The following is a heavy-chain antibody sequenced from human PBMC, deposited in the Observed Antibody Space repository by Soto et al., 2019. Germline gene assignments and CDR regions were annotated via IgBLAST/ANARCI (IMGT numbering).Heavy chain of an antibody. J-gene: IGHJ4*02. V-gene: IGHV3-30*18. CDR1: GFTFSIYG. CDR3: AKESIAAYFDY. D-gene: IGHD6-6*01. Sequence: GGSLRLSCAASGFTFSIYGMRWVRQAPGKGLEWVAVISYDGSNKYYADSVKGRFTISRDNSKNTLYLQMNSLRAEDTAVYYCAKESIAAYFDYWGQGTLVTVSS. CDR2: ISYDGSNK.